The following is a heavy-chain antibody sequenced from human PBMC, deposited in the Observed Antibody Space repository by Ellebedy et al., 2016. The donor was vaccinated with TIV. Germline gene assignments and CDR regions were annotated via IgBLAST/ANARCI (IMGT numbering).Heavy chain of an antibody. J-gene: IGHJ4*01. CDR1: GFSLSTSGMC. CDR3: AGGRSSGWAFDY. CDR2: IDWDDDK. V-gene: IGHV2-70*17. Sequence: SGPTLVKPTQTLTLTCTFSGFSLSTSGMCVNWIRQPPGKALEWLARIDWDDDKFYNTSLRTRLTISKDSSKNQVVLTMTNMDPVDTATYYCAGGRSSGWAFDYWGQGTLVTVSS. D-gene: IGHD6-19*01.